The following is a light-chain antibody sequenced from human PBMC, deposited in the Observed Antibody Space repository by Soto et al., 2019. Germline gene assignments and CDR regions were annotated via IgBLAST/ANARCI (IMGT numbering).Light chain of an antibody. Sequence: DIQMTQSPSTLSASVVDRVTITCRASQSINNWLAWYQQKPGKAPKLLIYDGFSLESGVPLRFSGSGFGTVFTLTISSLQPDDSATYYCQQYKRYSLTFGGGTKVEIK. CDR1: QSINNW. CDR3: QQYKRYSLT. CDR2: DGF. V-gene: IGKV1-5*01. J-gene: IGKJ4*01.